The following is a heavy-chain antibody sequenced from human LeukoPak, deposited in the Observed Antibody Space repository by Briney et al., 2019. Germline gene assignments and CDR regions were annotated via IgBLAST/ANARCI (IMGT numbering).Heavy chain of an antibody. CDR2: INSRSDTI. J-gene: IGHJ4*02. CDR1: GFTFSSYT. CDR3: ARADPLRYFDWLLSDDY. D-gene: IGHD3-9*01. V-gene: IGHV3-21*06. Sequence: PGGSLRLSCAASGFTFSSYTMHWVRQAPGKGLDWVSSINSRSDTIFYAESVRGRFTISRDNVKNSLYLQLNSLRVEDTAVYYCARADPLRYFDWLLSDDYWGQGTLVTVSS.